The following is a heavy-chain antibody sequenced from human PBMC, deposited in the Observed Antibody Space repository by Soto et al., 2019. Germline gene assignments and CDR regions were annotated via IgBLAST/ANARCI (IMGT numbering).Heavy chain of an antibody. CDR3: ARSEQQLSRGEYFQH. V-gene: IGHV1-69*02. CDR2: IIPILGIA. CDR1: GGTFSSYT. D-gene: IGHD6-13*01. J-gene: IGHJ1*01. Sequence: QVQLVQSGAEVEKPGSSVKVSCKASGGTFSSYTISWVRQAPGQGLEWMGRIIPILGIANYAQKFQGRVTITADKYTSTAYMELSSLRSEDTAVYYCARSEQQLSRGEYFQHWGQGTLVTVSS.